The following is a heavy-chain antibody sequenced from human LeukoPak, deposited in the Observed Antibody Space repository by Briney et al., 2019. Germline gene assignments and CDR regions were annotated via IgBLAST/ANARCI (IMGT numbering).Heavy chain of an antibody. J-gene: IGHJ6*02. D-gene: IGHD3-10*01. V-gene: IGHV1-8*01. CDR3: ARAQIWFGELRWYGMDV. CDR2: MNPNSGNT. CDR1: GYTFTSYD. Sequence: SSVKVSCKASGYTFTSYDINWVRQATGQGLEWMGWMNPNSGNTGYAQKFQGRVTMTRNTSISTAYMELSSLRSEDTAVYYCARAQIWFGELRWYGMDVWGQGHTVPVSS.